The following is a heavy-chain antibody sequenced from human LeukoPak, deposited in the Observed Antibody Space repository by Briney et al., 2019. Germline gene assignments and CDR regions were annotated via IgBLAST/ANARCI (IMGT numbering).Heavy chain of an antibody. CDR2: INPNSGGT. Sequence: ASVKVSCKGSGYTFTNYAIHWLRQAPGQGLEWMGWINPNSGGTNYAQKFQGRVTMTRDTSISTAYMELSRLRSDDTAVYYCARRFFITMVRGRDWFDPWGQGTLVTVSS. CDR1: GYTFTNYA. V-gene: IGHV1-2*02. D-gene: IGHD3-10*01. CDR3: ARRFFITMVRGRDWFDP. J-gene: IGHJ5*02.